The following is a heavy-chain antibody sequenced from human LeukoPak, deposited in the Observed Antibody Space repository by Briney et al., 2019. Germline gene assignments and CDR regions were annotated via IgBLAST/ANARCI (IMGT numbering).Heavy chain of an antibody. J-gene: IGHJ1*01. CDR3: ARAGGGSYSPALSWYFQH. CDR1: GLTFSSYE. V-gene: IGHV3-48*03. CDR2: ISSSGSTI. D-gene: IGHD1-26*01. Sequence: QPGGSLRLSCAASGLTFSSYEMNWVRQAPGKGLEWVSYISSSGSTIYYADSVKGRFTISRDNAKNSLYLQMNSLRAEDTAVYYCARAGGGSYSPALSWYFQHWGQGTLVTVSS.